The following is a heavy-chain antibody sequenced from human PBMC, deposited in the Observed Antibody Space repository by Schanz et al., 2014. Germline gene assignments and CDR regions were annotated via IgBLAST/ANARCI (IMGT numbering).Heavy chain of an antibody. Sequence: VQLEQSGAEVKKPGSSVKVSCKASGGTFSSFGINWVRQAPGQGLEWMGWISAYNGNTNYAQKFQGRVTMTRDTSTSTVYMELSSLRSEDTAVYYCARDGVDAAAGGNYWGQGTLVTVSS. J-gene: IGHJ4*02. V-gene: IGHV1-18*01. CDR1: GGTFSSFG. D-gene: IGHD6-13*01. CDR2: ISAYNGNT. CDR3: ARDGVDAAAGGNY.